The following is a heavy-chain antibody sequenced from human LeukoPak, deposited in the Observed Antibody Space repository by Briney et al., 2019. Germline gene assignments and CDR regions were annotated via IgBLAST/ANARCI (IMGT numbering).Heavy chain of an antibody. Sequence: GGSLRLSCAASGFTFSNYWMTWVRQAPGKGLEWVANINRDGSERYYVDSVKGRFTISRDNAENSLYLQMNSLRAEDTAVYYCARDGHYTIYELRFDYWGQGALVTVSS. CDR1: GFTFSNYW. CDR2: INRDGSER. J-gene: IGHJ4*02. V-gene: IGHV3-7*01. CDR3: ARDGHYTIYELRFDY. D-gene: IGHD5/OR15-5a*01.